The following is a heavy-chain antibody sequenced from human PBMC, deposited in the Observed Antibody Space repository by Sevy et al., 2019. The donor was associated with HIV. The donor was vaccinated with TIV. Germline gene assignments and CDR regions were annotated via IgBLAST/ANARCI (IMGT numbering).Heavy chain of an antibody. V-gene: IGHV3-23*01. D-gene: IGHD5-12*01. CDR3: ARVPWVVDVV. CDR2: ISGSGDRT. Sequence: GGSLRLSCAASGFTPSSNDMNWVRQAPGKGLDWVSGISGSGDRTHYADSVKGRFTISRDNSRNTLYLQMNSLRAEDTAVYYCARVPWVVDVVWGQGTMVTVSS. CDR1: GFTPSSND. J-gene: IGHJ6*02.